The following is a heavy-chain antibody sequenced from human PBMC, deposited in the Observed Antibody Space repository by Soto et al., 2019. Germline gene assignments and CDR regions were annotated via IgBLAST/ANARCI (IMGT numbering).Heavy chain of an antibody. J-gene: IGHJ4*02. V-gene: IGHV3-23*01. Sequence: GGSLRLSCAASGFTFSSYAISWVRQAPGTGLEWVSSISGSGGSTYYADSVKGRFTISRDNSKNTLYLQMNSLRAEDTAVYYCAKARYYDSTGYLYYFDYWGQGTLVTVSS. D-gene: IGHD3-22*01. CDR3: AKARYYDSTGYLYYFDY. CDR2: ISGSGGST. CDR1: GFTFSSYA.